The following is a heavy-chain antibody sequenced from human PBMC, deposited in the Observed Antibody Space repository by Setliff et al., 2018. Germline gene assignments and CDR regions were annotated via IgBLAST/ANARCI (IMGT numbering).Heavy chain of an antibody. V-gene: IGHV1-8*02. CDR2: MSPNSGNT. CDR3: ARPPNPDYDSSGYYYVDYYYYMDV. D-gene: IGHD3-22*01. Sequence: GASVKVSCKTSGYTFTNYDINWVRQATGQGLEWMGWMSPNSGNTGYAQNFQGRVTMTRNTSISTAYMELSSLRSEDTAVYYCARPPNPDYDSSGYYYVDYYYYMDVWGKGTTVTVSS. J-gene: IGHJ6*03. CDR1: GYTFTNYD.